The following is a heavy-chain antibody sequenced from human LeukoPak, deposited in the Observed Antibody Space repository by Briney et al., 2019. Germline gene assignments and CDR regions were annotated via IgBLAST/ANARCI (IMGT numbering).Heavy chain of an antibody. D-gene: IGHD2-2*01. V-gene: IGHV1-18*01. CDR2: ISAYNGNT. CDR3: ASLGYCSSTSCYDDYYYYYGMDV. CDR1: GYTFTSYG. Sequence: ASVKVSCKASGYTFTSYGISWVRQAPGQGLEWMGWISAYNGNTNYAQKLQGRVTMTTDTSTSTAYMELRSLRSDDTAVYYCASLGYCSSTSCYDDYYYYYGMDVWGQGTTVTVSS. J-gene: IGHJ6*02.